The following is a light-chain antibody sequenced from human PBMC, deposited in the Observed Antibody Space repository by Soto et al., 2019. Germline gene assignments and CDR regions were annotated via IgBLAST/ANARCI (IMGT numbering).Light chain of an antibody. CDR1: SSDVGGYNY. CDR2: EVS. CDR3: CSYAGSSTYV. Sequence: QSVLTQPPSASGSPGQSVTISCTGTSSDVGGYNYVSWYQQHPGKAPKLMIYEVSKRPSGVPDRFSGSKSGNTASLTVSGLQAEDEADYYCCSYAGSSTYVCGTGTKLTVL. J-gene: IGLJ1*01. V-gene: IGLV2-8*01.